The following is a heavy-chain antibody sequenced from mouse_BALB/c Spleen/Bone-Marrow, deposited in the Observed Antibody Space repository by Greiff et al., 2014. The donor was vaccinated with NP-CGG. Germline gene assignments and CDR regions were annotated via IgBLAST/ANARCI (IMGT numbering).Heavy chain of an antibody. CDR2: ISRGGSYT. J-gene: IGHJ3*01. Sequence: EVMLVESGGGLVKPGGSLKLSCAASGFTFSSYAMSWVRQTPEKRLEWVATISRGGSYTYYPDSVKGRFTISRDNAKNTLYLQMSSLRSEDTAMYYCARHDSAWFAYWGQGTLVTVSA. CDR1: GFTFSSYA. D-gene: IGHD2-4*01. V-gene: IGHV5-9-3*01. CDR3: ARHDSAWFAY.